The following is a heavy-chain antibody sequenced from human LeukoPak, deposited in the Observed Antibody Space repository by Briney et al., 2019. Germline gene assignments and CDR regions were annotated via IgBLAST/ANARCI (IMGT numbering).Heavy chain of an antibody. Sequence: GGSLRLSCAASAFALSDYWMYWVRQAPGKRLVWVSRINSDGSSASYADSVKGRFTISRDNAKNTLYLQMNSLRAEDTALYYCARGDDDKGGGAYFDFWGQGALVTVSS. J-gene: IGHJ4*02. V-gene: IGHV3-74*01. CDR1: AFALSDYW. CDR2: INSDGSSA. CDR3: ARGDDDKGGGAYFDF. D-gene: IGHD3-16*01.